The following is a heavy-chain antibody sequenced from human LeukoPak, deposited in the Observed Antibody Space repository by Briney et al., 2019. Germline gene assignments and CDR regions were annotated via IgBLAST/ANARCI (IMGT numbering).Heavy chain of an antibody. CDR2: IIPIFGTA. Sequence: SVKVSCKASGGTFISYAISWVRQAPGQGLEWMGGIIPIFGTANYAQKFQGRVTITADESTSTAYMELSSLRSEDTAVYYCARAASYCSSTSCYGYWGQGTLVTVSS. CDR1: GGTFISYA. D-gene: IGHD2-2*01. J-gene: IGHJ4*02. CDR3: ARAASYCSSTSCYGY. V-gene: IGHV1-69*13.